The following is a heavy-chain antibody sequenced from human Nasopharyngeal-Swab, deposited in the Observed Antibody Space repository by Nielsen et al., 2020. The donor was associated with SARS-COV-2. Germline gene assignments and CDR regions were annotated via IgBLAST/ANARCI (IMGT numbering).Heavy chain of an antibody. CDR1: GFTFSTYW. D-gene: IGHD6-19*01. Sequence: GGSLRLSCEASGFTFSTYWMSWVRQAPGKGLEWVANIRQDESEKYYVDSVKGRFTISRDNAKNSLFLQMNNLRVADTAVYYCARLLEVGGTPLDYWGQGTLVSVSS. CDR3: ARLLEVGGTPLDY. V-gene: IGHV3-7*01. CDR2: IRQDESEK. J-gene: IGHJ4*02.